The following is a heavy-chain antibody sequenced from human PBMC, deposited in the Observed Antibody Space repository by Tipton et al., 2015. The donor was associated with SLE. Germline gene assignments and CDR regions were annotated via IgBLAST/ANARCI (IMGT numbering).Heavy chain of an antibody. CDR2: IWYDGSNK. CDR1: GFTFSSYG. CDR3: LRSPNYYYGMDV. V-gene: IGHV3-33*01. J-gene: IGHJ6*02. Sequence: SLRLSCAASGFTFSSYGMHWVRQAPGKGLEWVAVIWYDGSNKYYADSVKGRFTISRDNSKNTLYLQTNSLRAEDTAVYYCLRSPNYYYGMDVWGQGTTVTVSS.